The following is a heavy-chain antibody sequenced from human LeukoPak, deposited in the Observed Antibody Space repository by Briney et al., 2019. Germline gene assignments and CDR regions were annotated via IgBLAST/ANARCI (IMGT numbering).Heavy chain of an antibody. Sequence: GGSLRLSCAASGFIFSGSWMDWVRQVPGKGLEWVSRIFPDGTTTTYADSVKGRFTISRDNTKNTLYLQMNSLRAEDTAVYYCARPFEHDSIDIWGHGTLVTVSS. CDR3: ARPFEHDSIDI. J-gene: IGHJ4*01. CDR2: IFPDGTTT. CDR1: GFIFSGSW. V-gene: IGHV3-74*01. D-gene: IGHD3-22*01.